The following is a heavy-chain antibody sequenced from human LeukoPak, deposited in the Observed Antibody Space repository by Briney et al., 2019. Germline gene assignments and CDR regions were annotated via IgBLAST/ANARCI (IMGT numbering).Heavy chain of an antibody. Sequence: ASVKVSCKASGYTFTSYGISWVRQAPGRGLEWMGGIIPIFGTANYAQRFQGRVTITADESTSTVYMELSSLRSEDTAVYYCARDSEVRRNLWHYWGQGTLVTVSS. CDR1: GYTFTSYG. CDR2: IIPIFGTA. V-gene: IGHV1-69*13. D-gene: IGHD3-10*01. J-gene: IGHJ4*02. CDR3: ARDSEVRRNLWHY.